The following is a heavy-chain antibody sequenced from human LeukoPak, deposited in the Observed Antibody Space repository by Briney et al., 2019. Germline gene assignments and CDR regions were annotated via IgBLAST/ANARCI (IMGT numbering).Heavy chain of an antibody. CDR3: ARGFGSSWGWGYYYYYYYMDV. V-gene: IGHV4-39*07. Sequence: SETLSLTCTVSGDSISNDKYYWVWIRQPPGKGLEWIGSIYYSGSTYYNPSLKSRVTISVDTSKNQFSLKLSSVTAADTAVYYCARGFGSSWGWGYYYYYYYMDVWGKGTTVTVSS. D-gene: IGHD6-13*01. J-gene: IGHJ6*03. CDR1: GDSISNDKYY. CDR2: IYYSGST.